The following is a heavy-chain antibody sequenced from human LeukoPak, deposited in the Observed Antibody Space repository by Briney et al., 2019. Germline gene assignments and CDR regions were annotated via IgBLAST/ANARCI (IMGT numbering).Heavy chain of an antibody. CDR1: GFTFSSYA. J-gene: IGHJ4*02. V-gene: IGHV3-23*01. CDR2: ISGSGGST. Sequence: GGSLRLSCAASGFTFSSYAMSWVRRAPGKGLEWVSAISGSGGSTYYADSVKGRFTISRDDAKNSLYLQMNSLRAEDTAVYYCARAGRDGYNYDFDYWGQGTLVTVSS. D-gene: IGHD5-24*01. CDR3: ARAGRDGYNYDFDY.